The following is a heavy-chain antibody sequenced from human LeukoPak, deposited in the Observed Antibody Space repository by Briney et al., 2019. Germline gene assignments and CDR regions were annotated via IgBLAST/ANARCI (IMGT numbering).Heavy chain of an antibody. CDR3: VYYYGSGSVEY. J-gene: IGHJ4*02. CDR1: GGSITSSNYY. CDR2: FYYSGST. Sequence: SETLSLTCTVYGGSITSSNYYWGWIRQPPGKGLEWIGSFYYSGSTNYNPSLKSRVTISVDTSKNQFSLKLSSVTAADTAVYYCVYYYGSGSVEYWGQGTLVTVSS. D-gene: IGHD3-10*01. V-gene: IGHV4-39*01.